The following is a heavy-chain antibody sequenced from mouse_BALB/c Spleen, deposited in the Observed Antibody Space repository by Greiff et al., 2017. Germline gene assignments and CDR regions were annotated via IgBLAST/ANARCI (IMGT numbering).Heavy chain of an antibody. Sequence: VQLQQSGAELAKPGASVKMSCKASGYTFTSYWMHWVKQRPGQGLEWIGYINPSTGYTEYNQKFKDKATLTADKSSSTAYMQLSSLTSEDSAVYYCAPRHYAMDYWGQGTSVTGSS. CDR3: APRHYAMDY. V-gene: IGHV1-7*01. J-gene: IGHJ4*01. CDR2: INPSTGYT. D-gene: IGHD2-10*02. CDR1: GYTFTSYW.